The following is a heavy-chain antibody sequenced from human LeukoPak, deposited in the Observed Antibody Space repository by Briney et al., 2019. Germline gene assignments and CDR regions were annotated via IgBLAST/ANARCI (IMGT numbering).Heavy chain of an antibody. CDR2: IYYSGST. CDR1: GGSISSYY. D-gene: IGHD3-22*01. J-gene: IGHJ6*03. CDR3: ARLYYYDSNSYLRYYYYYMDV. V-gene: IGHV4-59*12. Sequence: SETLSLTCTVSGGSISSYYWSWIRQPPGKGLEWIGYIYYSGSTNYNPSLKSRVTISVDTSKNQFSLKLSSVTAADTAVYYCARLYYYDSNSYLRYYYYYMDVWGKGTTVTVSS.